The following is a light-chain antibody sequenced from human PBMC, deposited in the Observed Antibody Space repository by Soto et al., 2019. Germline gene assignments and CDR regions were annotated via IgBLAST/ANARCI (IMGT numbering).Light chain of an antibody. CDR3: QQRSKWPIT. V-gene: IGKV3-11*01. CDR1: QSVSSN. CDR2: GAS. J-gene: IGKJ5*01. Sequence: EMVMTQSPATLSVSPGERATLSCRASQSVSSNLAWYQQKPGQAPRLLIYGASTRATGIPARFSGSGSGTGFTLTISSLEPEDFAVYYCQQRSKWPITFGQGTRLEI.